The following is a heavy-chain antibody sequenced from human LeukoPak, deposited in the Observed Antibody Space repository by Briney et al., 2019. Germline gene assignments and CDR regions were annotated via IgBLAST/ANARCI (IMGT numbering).Heavy chain of an antibody. J-gene: IGHJ4*02. CDR2: INPNSGGT. V-gene: IGHV1-2*06. CDR3: ARDQRGYSGYESVLAY. CDR1: GYTFTGYY. Sequence: ASVTVSCKASGYTFTGYYMHWVRQAPGQGLEWMGRINPNSGGTNYAKKFQGRVTMTRDTSISTAYMELSRLRSDDTAVYYCARDQRGYSGYESVLAYWGQGTLVTVSP. D-gene: IGHD5-12*01.